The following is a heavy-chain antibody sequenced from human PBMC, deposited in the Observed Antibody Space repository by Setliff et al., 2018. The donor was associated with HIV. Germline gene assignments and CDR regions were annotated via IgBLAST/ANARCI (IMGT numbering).Heavy chain of an antibody. Sequence: GASVKVSCKASGGTFSGYAINWVRQAPGQGLEWLGNIIPNVGVVYYAQRFQGRVTITTVQSTSTAYLELSSLRSEDTAVYYCATRAYDSSGYLRSRVSGAAFDIWGQGTMVTVSS. J-gene: IGHJ3*02. D-gene: IGHD3-22*01. CDR3: ATRAYDSSGYLRSRVSGAAFDI. CDR1: GGTFSGYA. CDR2: IIPNVGVV. V-gene: IGHV1-69*04.